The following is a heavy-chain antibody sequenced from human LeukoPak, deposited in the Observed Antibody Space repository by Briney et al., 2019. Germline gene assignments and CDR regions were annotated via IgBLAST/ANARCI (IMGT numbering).Heavy chain of an antibody. Sequence: SETLSLTCTVSGGSISSSSYYWGWIRQPPGKGLEWIGRIYTSGDTKYNPSLKSRVTISVGASNNQFSLKLTSVTAADTAVYYCARYYDFWSGYHYYFDYWGQGTLVTVSS. D-gene: IGHD3-3*01. CDR1: GGSISSSSYY. CDR2: IYTSGDT. V-gene: IGHV4-39*07. J-gene: IGHJ4*02. CDR3: ARYYDFWSGYHYYFDY.